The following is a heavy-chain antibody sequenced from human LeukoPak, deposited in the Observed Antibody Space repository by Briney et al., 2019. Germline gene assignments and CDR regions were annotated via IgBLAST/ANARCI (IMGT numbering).Heavy chain of an antibody. D-gene: IGHD3-22*01. V-gene: IGHV4-34*01. J-gene: IGHJ4*02. CDR3: ARGHCYDSSGYYYY. CDR2: INHSGST. CDR1: GGSFSGYY. Sequence: SETLSLTCAVYGGSFSGYYWSWIRQPPGKGLEWIGEINHSGSTNYNPSLKSRVTISVDTSKNQFSLKLSSVTAADTAVYYCARGHCYDSSGYYYYWGQGTLVTVSS.